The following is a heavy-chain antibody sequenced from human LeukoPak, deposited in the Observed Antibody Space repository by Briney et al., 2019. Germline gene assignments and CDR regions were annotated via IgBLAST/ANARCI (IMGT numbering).Heavy chain of an antibody. CDR2: MDHSGNT. V-gene: IGHV4-59*01. CDR1: GASIRSKY. Sequence: SETLSLTCSVSGASIRSKYWSWIRQPPGKGLVWIGYMDHSGNTDFNPSLKTRVTIPLDTSKNQFTRKVTSVTAADTAVYSCARTMSGSYGLDYWGQGILVTVSS. CDR3: ARTMSGSYGLDY. J-gene: IGHJ4*02. D-gene: IGHD5-18*01.